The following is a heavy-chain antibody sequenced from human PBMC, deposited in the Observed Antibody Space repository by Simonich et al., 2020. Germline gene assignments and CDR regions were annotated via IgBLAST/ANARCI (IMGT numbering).Heavy chain of an antibody. CDR3: ARTYSGSYYYFDY. J-gene: IGHJ4*02. D-gene: IGHD1-26*01. CDR1: GYTFTSYD. V-gene: IGHV1-8*03. Sequence: QVQLVQSGAEVKKPGASVKVSCKASGYTFTSYDINWVRQATGQGVEWMGWINPNNGNTGYAQKFQGRVTITRNTSISTAYMELSSLRSEDTAVYYCARTYSGSYYYFDYWGQGTLVTVSS. CDR2: INPNNGNT.